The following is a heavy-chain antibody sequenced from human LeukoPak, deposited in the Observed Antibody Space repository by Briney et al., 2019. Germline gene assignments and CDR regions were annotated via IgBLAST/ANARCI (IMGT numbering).Heavy chain of an antibody. Sequence: PGGSLRLSCAVSGFTFSSYWMSWVRQAPGKGLEWVASIKQDGNEKYYVDSVKGRFTISRDNARNSLYLQMSSLRADDTAVYYCARDGAFRIYDYWGQGTLVTVSS. CDR2: IKQDGNEK. V-gene: IGHV3-7*01. CDR3: ARDGAFRIYDY. J-gene: IGHJ4*02. CDR1: GFTFSSYW. D-gene: IGHD3-3*02.